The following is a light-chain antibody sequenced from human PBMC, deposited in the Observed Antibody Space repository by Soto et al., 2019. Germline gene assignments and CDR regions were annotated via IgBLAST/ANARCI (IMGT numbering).Light chain of an antibody. CDR3: RLYRTS. J-gene: IGKJ4*01. CDR2: GAS. Sequence: EIVLTQSPGTLSLSPGERATLSCRASQSVSSSYLAWYQQKPGQAPRQHIYGASSRATGIPDRFSGSGSGTDFTLTITRLEPEDFAVYYCRLYRTSFGGGTRVEIK. V-gene: IGKV3-20*01. CDR1: QSVSSSY.